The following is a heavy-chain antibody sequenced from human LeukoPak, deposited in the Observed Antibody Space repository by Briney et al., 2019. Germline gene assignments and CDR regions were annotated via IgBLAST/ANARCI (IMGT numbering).Heavy chain of an antibody. D-gene: IGHD6-13*01. CDR3: XXXXXXXWYPNYYYMDV. CDR2: IYYSGNT. J-gene: IGHJ6*03. CDR1: GGSISSSAYY. V-gene: IGHV4-39*07. Sequence: PSETLSLTCSVSGGSISSSAYYWGWIRQPPGQGLEWIGSIYYSGNTYYNPSLKSPVTMSVDTSKNQFSLKLSSVTAADTAVYXXXXXXXXXWYPNYYYMDVWGKGTTVTISS.